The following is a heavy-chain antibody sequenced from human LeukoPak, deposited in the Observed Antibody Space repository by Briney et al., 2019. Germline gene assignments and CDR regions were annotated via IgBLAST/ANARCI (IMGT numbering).Heavy chain of an antibody. V-gene: IGHV1-24*01. Sequence: ASVKVSCKVSGYTLTELSMHWVRQAPGKGLEWMGGFDPEDGETIYAQKFQGRVTMTEDTSTDTAYMELSSLRSEDTAVYYCATGYCSSTSCHYYYYFGMDVWGQGTTVTVSS. D-gene: IGHD2-2*01. CDR1: GYTLTELS. J-gene: IGHJ6*02. CDR2: FDPEDGET. CDR3: ATGYCSSTSCHYYYYFGMDV.